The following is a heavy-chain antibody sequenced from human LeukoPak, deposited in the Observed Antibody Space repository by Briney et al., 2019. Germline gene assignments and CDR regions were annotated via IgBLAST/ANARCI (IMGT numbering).Heavy chain of an antibody. J-gene: IGHJ4*02. V-gene: IGHV1-2*02. Sequence: ASVKVSCKASGYTFTAYYMHWVRQAPGQGLEWMGWINPNSGGINYEQKFQGRVTMTRDTSISTAYMELSRLRSDDTAVYFCARRCDTSSYYTYYFDYWGQGTLVTVSS. CDR1: GYTFTAYY. CDR3: ARRCDTSSYYTYYFDY. D-gene: IGHD3-22*01. CDR2: INPNSGGI.